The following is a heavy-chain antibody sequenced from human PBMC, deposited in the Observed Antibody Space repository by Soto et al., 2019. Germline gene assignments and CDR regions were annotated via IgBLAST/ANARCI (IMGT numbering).Heavy chain of an antibody. V-gene: IGHV4-31*03. CDR3: ARGYYYDSSGYPNWFDP. D-gene: IGHD3-22*01. J-gene: IGHJ5*02. Sequence: SETLSLTCTVSGGSISSGGYYWSWIRQHPGKGLEWIGYIYYSGSTYYNPSLKSRVTISVDTSKNQFSLKLSSATAADTAVYYWARGYYYDSSGYPNWFDPWGQGTLVTVSS. CDR1: GGSISSGGYY. CDR2: IYYSGST.